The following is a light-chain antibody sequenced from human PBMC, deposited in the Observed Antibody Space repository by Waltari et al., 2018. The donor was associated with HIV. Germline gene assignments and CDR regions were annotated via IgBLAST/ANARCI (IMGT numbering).Light chain of an antibody. CDR2: EVT. V-gene: IGLV2-23*02. J-gene: IGLJ2*01. CDR3: CSYAGSGTFVV. CDR1: SRDVGTYTL. Sequence: QSALPQPASVSGSPGQPISISCTGSSRDVGTYTLVSWYQHHPGKAPKLLIYEVTKRPSGVSHRFSGSKFGNRASLTISGLQAEDEADYYCCSYAGSGTFVVIGGGTKLIVL.